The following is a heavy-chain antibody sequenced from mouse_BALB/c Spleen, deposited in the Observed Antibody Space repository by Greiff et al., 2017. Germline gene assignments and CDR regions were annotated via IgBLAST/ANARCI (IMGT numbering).Heavy chain of an antibody. J-gene: IGHJ3*01. Sequence: EVKLMESGGGLVQPGGSRKLSCAASGFTFSSFGMHWVRQAPEKGLEWVAYISSGSSTIYYADTVKGRFTISRDNPKNTLFLQMTSLRSEDTAMYYCARGGPYGNPAWFAYWGQGTLVTVSA. V-gene: IGHV5-17*02. CDR2: ISSGSSTI. CDR3: ARGGPYGNPAWFAY. CDR1: GFTFSSFG. D-gene: IGHD2-1*01.